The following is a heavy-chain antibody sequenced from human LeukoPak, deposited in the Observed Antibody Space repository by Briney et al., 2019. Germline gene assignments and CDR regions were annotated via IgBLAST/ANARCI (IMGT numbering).Heavy chain of an antibody. V-gene: IGHV3-48*02. CDR3: ARSGYSSSWLGGNWFDP. J-gene: IGHJ5*02. CDR2: ISSSSSTI. Sequence: PGGSLRLSCAASGFTFSSYRMNWVRQAPGKGLEWVSYISSSSSTIYYADSVKGRFTISRDNAKNSLYLQMNSLRDEDTAVYYCARSGYSSSWLGGNWFDPWGQGTLVTVSS. D-gene: IGHD6-13*01. CDR1: GFTFSSYR.